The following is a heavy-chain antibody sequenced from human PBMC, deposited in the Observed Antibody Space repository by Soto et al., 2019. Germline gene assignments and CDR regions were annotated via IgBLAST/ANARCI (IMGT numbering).Heavy chain of an antibody. J-gene: IGHJ6*03. CDR2: IKQDGSDT. V-gene: IGHV3-7*01. Sequence: LRLSCVGFGFTFSTYWMSWVRLAPGTGLEWVATIKQDGSDTYYVDSAKGRFTVSRDNGKNSLDLQMNSLRGDDTAVYYCVRGCHSGNCPYYLDVWGKGTTVTVSS. CDR3: VRGCHSGNCPYYLDV. CDR1: GFTFSTYW. D-gene: IGHD2-15*01.